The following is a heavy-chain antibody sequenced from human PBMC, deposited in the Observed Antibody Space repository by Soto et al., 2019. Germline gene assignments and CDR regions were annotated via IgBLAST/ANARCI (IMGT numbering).Heavy chain of an antibody. Sequence: DVQLLESGGHLVQPGGSLRLSCAASGFTFSSYAMSWVRQAPGKGLEWVSSVSAGGDMTYYSDSVKGRFTISRDNSNNAQFLQMNSLRIEDTALYYCARGDRAGSGSPASNYYSGLDVWGQGATVTVS. J-gene: IGHJ6*02. V-gene: IGHV3-23*01. CDR1: GFTFSSYA. CDR2: VSAGGDMT. D-gene: IGHD3-10*01. CDR3: ARGDRAGSGSPASNYYSGLDV.